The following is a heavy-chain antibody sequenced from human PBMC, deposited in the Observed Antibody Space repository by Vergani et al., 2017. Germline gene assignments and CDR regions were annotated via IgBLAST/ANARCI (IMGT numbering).Heavy chain of an antibody. CDR3: AKDQIITGYCSDGSCYRNWFDP. Sequence: QVQLVESGGGLVKPGGSLRLSCAASGFTFSDYYMSWIRQAPGKGLEWVSYISSSGSTIYYADSVKGRFTISRDNAENSLYLQMNSLRAEDTAVYYCAKDQIITGYCSDGSCYRNWFDPWSQGTLVTVSS. J-gene: IGHJ5*02. V-gene: IGHV3-11*04. D-gene: IGHD2-15*01. CDR1: GFTFSDYY. CDR2: ISSSGSTI.